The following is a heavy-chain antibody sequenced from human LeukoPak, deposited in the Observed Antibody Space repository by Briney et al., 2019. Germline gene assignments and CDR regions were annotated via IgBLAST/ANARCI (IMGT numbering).Heavy chain of an antibody. CDR1: GFTFSSYV. J-gene: IGHJ4*02. CDR2: ISYDGSNE. CDR3: ARDFADY. V-gene: IGHV3-30*04. Sequence: GGSLRLSCAGSGFTFSSYVMHWVRQAPGKGLEWVAIISYDGSNEYYADSVKGRFTISRDNSKNTLYLQMNSLRAEDTAVYYCARDFADYWGQGTLVTVSS.